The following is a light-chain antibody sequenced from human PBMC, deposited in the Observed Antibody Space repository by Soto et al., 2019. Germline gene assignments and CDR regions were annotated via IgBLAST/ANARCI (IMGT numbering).Light chain of an antibody. CDR2: AAS. CDR1: QSITSY. CDR3: QQSDTIPWT. Sequence: DIQMTQSPSSLSAYVGDRVTITCRATQSITSYLNWYQQKPGKAPKLLIYAASSLQSGVPSRFSGGGSGTDFTLTISSLQPEDFATYYCQQSDTIPWTFGQGTKVEIK. J-gene: IGKJ1*01. V-gene: IGKV1-39*01.